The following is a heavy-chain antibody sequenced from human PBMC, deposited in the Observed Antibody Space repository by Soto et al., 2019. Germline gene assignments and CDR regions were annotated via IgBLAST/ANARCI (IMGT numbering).Heavy chain of an antibody. J-gene: IGHJ5*02. CDR3: AKDSGRGSGGFAFDP. CDR1: GLTFNNYA. D-gene: IGHD6-25*01. Sequence: EVPLLESGGHLVQPGGSLRLSCAASGLTFNNYAMIWVRQAPGKGLEWVSGVSGSGGSTYYADSVKGRFSISRDNSETTLYLQMYSLRAYDAAMYYCAKDSGRGSGGFAFDPWGPGTLVTVSS. V-gene: IGHV3-23*01. CDR2: VSGSGGST.